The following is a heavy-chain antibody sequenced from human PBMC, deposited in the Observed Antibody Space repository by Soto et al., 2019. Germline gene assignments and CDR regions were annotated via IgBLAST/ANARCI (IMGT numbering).Heavy chain of an antibody. CDR2: ISGSGGST. Sequence: PGGSLRLSCAASGFTFSSYAMSWVRQAPGKGLEWVSAISGSGGSTYYADSVKGRFTISRDNSKNTLYLQMNSLRAEDTAVYYCAKVSSRPERYYYYYGMDVWGQGTTVTVSS. CDR1: GFTFSSYA. V-gene: IGHV3-23*01. CDR3: AKVSSRPERYYYYYGMDV. J-gene: IGHJ6*02.